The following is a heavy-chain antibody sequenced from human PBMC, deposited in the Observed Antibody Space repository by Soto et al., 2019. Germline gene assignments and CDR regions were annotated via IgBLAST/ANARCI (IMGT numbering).Heavy chain of an antibody. CDR1: GFTFDDYA. J-gene: IGHJ3*02. CDR2: ISWNSGSI. Sequence: EVQLVESGGGLVQPGRSLRLSCAASGFTFDDYAMHWVRQAPGKGLEWVSGISWNSGSIGYADSVKGRFTISRDNAKNSLYLQMNSLRAEDTALYYCAKDDTLCDAFDIWGQGTMVTVSS. CDR3: AKDDTLCDAFDI. V-gene: IGHV3-9*01.